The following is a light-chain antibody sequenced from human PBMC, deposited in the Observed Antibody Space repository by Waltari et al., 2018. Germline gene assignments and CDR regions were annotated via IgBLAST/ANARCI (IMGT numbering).Light chain of an antibody. CDR3: SSYAGSNNLV. J-gene: IGLJ2*01. CDR2: EVS. V-gene: IGLV2-8*01. CDR1: SSDVGGYNY. Sequence: QSALTQSPSASGSPGQSVTISCTGTSSDVGGYNYVSWYQQHPGKAPKLMIYEVSKRPSGVPDRFSGSKSGNTASLTVSGLQAEDEADYYCSSYAGSNNLVFGGGTKLTAL.